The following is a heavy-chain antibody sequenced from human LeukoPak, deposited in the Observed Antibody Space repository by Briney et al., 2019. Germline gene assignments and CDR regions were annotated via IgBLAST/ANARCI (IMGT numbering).Heavy chain of an antibody. V-gene: IGHV3-21*01. CDR2: ISSSSSYI. CDR3: ARDLEMATTPPNY. J-gene: IGHJ4*02. CDR1: GFTFSSCS. D-gene: IGHD5-24*01. Sequence: GGSLRLSCAAPGFTFSSCSMNWVRQAPGKGLEWVSSISSSSSYIYYADSVKGRFTISRDNAKNSLYLQMNSLRAEDTAVYYCARDLEMATTPPNYWGQGTLVTVSS.